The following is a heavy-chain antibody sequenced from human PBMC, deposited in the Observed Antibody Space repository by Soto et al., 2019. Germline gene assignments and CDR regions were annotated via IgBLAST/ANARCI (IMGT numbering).Heavy chain of an antibody. D-gene: IGHD3-9*01. CDR3: AKTVEVLRYFDWLTYGMDV. V-gene: IGHV1-3*01. Sequence: ASVKVSCKASGYTFTSYAMHWVRQAPGQRLEWMGWINAGNGNTKYSQKSQGRVTISRDTSASTAYMELSSLRSEDTAVYYCAKTVEVLRYFDWLTYGMDVWGQGTTVTVSS. CDR2: INAGNGNT. CDR1: GYTFTSYA. J-gene: IGHJ6*02.